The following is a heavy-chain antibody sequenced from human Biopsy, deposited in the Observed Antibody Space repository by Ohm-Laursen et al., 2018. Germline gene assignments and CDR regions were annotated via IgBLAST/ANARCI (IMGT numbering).Heavy chain of an antibody. V-gene: IGHV4-59*01. CDR1: GGSISNYF. D-gene: IGHD1-26*01. CDR2: FRFEDRT. J-gene: IGHJ4*02. Sequence: GTLSLTCAVSGGSISNYFWTWIRQPPGKGLEWIGYFRFEDRTSYNSSLKSRVTTSADTSKYQFSLMQSSVTAADTAVYYCALGGGSYVNFDYWGQGTLATVSS. CDR3: ALGGGSYVNFDY.